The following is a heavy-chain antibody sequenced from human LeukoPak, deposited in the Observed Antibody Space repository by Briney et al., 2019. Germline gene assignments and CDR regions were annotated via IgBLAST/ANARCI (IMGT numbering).Heavy chain of an antibody. V-gene: IGHV4-34*01. CDR1: GGSFSGYY. CDR3: ARGLLAAAGNFDY. Sequence: SETLSLTCAVYGGSFSGYYWSWIRQPPGKGLEWIGEINHSGGTNYNPSLKSRVTISVDTSKNQFSLKLSSVTAADTAVYYCARGLLAAAGNFDYWGQGTLVTVSS. J-gene: IGHJ4*02. CDR2: INHSGGT. D-gene: IGHD6-13*01.